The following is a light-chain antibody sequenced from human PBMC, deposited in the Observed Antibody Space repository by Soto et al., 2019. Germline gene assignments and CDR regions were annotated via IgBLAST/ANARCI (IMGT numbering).Light chain of an antibody. Sequence: DIQLTRSPYFLSASVGDRVTITCRASQGIGSYLAWYQQKPGKAPKLLISGASTLQSGVPSRFSGSGSGTEFTLTISSLQPEDLATYSCQQLHSWGVTFGGGTKVELK. CDR3: QQLHSWGVT. CDR2: GAS. J-gene: IGKJ4*01. V-gene: IGKV1-9*01. CDR1: QGIGSY.